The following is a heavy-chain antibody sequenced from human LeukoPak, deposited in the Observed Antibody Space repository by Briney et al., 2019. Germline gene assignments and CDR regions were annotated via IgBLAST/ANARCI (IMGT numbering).Heavy chain of an antibody. J-gene: IGHJ4*02. D-gene: IGHD1-26*01. CDR3: ARVGIPYYFDY. Sequence: PSETLSLTCTVSGGSISSSSYYWGWIRQPPGKGLEWIGSIYYSGSTYYSPSLKSRVTISVDTSKNQFSLKLSSVTAADTAVYYCARVGIPYYFDYWGQGTLVTVSS. CDR1: GGSISSSSYY. CDR2: IYYSGST. V-gene: IGHV4-39*07.